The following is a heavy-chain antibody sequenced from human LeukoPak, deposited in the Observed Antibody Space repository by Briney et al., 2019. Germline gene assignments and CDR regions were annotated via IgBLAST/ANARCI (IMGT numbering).Heavy chain of an antibody. Sequence: SQTLSLTCTVSGATITSFHWTWIRQPAGKGLEWIGLIYSSGSTIYIPSLQSRVAMSVDMTKDQLSLKLSAVTAADTAMYYCARKDGDYGGQGTLVTVSS. V-gene: IGHV4-4*07. D-gene: IGHD6-6*01. CDR3: ARKDGDY. CDR1: GATITSFH. J-gene: IGHJ4*02. CDR2: IYSSGST.